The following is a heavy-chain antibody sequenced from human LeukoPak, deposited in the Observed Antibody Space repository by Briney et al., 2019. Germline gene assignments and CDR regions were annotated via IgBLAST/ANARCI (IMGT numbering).Heavy chain of an antibody. D-gene: IGHD3-9*01. J-gene: IGHJ5*02. Sequence: PSETLSLTCTVSGGSISSYYWSWIRQPPGKGLEWIGYIYYSGSTNYNPSLKSRVTISVDTSKNQFSLKLSSVTAADTAVYYCARGWFSMGGRYFDWLGGSNWFDPWGQGTLVTVSS. CDR3: ARGWFSMGGRYFDWLGGSNWFDP. CDR1: GGSISSYY. V-gene: IGHV4-59*01. CDR2: IYYSGST.